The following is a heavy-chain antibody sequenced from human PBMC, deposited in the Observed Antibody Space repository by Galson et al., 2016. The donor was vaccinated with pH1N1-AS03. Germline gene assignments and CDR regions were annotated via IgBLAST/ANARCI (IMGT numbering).Heavy chain of an antibody. Sequence: SVKVSCKASGYTFTTYDINWVRQAAGQGLEWMGWMTPNNGNTGYAQRFQGRVTMTRNTSISTAYMELSGLQSEDTAVYYCARSFLGETDDWGQGTLVIASS. D-gene: IGHD3-16*01. CDR1: GYTFTTYD. CDR3: ARSFLGETDD. J-gene: IGHJ4*02. CDR2: MTPNNGNT. V-gene: IGHV1-8*01.